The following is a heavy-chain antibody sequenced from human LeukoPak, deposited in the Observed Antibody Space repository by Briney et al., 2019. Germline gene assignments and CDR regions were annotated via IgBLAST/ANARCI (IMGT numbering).Heavy chain of an antibody. CDR1: GFTFSSYA. D-gene: IGHD5-12*01. Sequence: GGSLRLSCAASGFTFSSYAMSWVRQAPGKGLDWVSAISASGGSTSYADSVKGRFTISRDNSKNTLYLQMNSLRAVDTAVYYCASQTSGYSGYSSHYWGQGTLATVSS. CDR2: ISASGGST. V-gene: IGHV3-23*01. CDR3: ASQTSGYSGYSSHY. J-gene: IGHJ4*02.